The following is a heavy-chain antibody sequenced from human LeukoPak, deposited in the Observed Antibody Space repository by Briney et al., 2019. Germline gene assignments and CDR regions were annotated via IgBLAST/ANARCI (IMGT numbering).Heavy chain of an antibody. CDR3: GGFGYEAGVDL. D-gene: IGHD2-15*01. CDR2: IKPDGSET. CDR1: GFMFSTYW. V-gene: IGHV3-7*01. Sequence: GGSLRLSCAASGFMFSTYWMTWVRQAPGNGPGWLAKIKPDGSETYYVDAVKGRFTISRDNTKNLLYLQMNNLRGEDAAVYHCGGFGYEAGVDLWGQGTLVTVSS. J-gene: IGHJ4*02.